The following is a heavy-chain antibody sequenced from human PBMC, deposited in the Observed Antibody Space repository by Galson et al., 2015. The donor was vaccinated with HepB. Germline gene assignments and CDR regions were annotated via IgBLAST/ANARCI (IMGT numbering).Heavy chain of an antibody. D-gene: IGHD3-10*01. CDR3: ATGSPPGVINF. J-gene: IGHJ4*02. V-gene: IGHV1-2*02. CDR1: GYTFTGYY. Sequence: SVKVSCKASGYTFTGYYIHWVRQVPGQGLEWMGWINPNSGDTNYAQKFQGRVTMTRDTSISTASMDLTRLRSDDTAVYYCATGSPPGVINFWGQGTLVTVSS. CDR2: INPNSGDT.